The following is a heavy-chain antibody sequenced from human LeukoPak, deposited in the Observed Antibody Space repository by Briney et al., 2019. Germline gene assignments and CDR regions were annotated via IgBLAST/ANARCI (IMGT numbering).Heavy chain of an antibody. Sequence: SETLSLNCPVSGDSISRGGDYWNWIRQRPGTGLEWIGYIYSSGPTYHNPSLKSRVSMSVDPSKNQFSLNLGSVTVADTAVYYCARGLNAQDDLDAFDIWGQGTVVTVSS. J-gene: IGHJ3*02. CDR1: GDSISRGGDY. D-gene: IGHD1-1*01. V-gene: IGHV4-31*03. CDR2: IYSSGPT. CDR3: ARGLNAQDDLDAFDI.